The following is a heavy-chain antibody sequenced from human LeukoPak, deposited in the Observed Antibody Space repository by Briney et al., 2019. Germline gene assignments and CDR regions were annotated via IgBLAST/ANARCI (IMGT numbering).Heavy chain of an antibody. CDR3: ASTDYKFYSGSYYWGLFGY. D-gene: IGHD1-26*01. Sequence: PSETLSLTCTVSGGSISRYFWNWLRQPAGKGLEWIGRIYTSGSTRVSTNYNPSLKNRVTISVDTSQNQFSLKLSSVTAADTAVYYCASTDYKFYSGSYYWGLFGYWGQGTLVTVSS. CDR2: IYTSGSTRVST. J-gene: IGHJ4*02. CDR1: GGSISRYF. V-gene: IGHV4-4*07.